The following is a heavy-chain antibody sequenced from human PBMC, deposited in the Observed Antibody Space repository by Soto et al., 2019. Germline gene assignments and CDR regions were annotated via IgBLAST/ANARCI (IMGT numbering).Heavy chain of an antibody. J-gene: IGHJ4*02. V-gene: IGHV1-3*01. CDR3: ARDMGSGVSDY. CDR2: INAGNGNT. CDR1: GYTFTSYD. D-gene: IGHD3-10*01. Sequence: QVQLVQSGAEVKKPGASVKVSCKASGYTFTSYDMNWVRQAPGQRLEWMGWINAGNGNTKYSQKFQGRVTITRDTSASTAYMELSSLRSEDTAVYYCARDMGSGVSDYWGQGTLVTVSS.